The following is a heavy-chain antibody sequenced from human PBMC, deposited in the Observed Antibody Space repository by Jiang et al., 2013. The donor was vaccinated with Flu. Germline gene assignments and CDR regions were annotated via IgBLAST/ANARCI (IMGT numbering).Heavy chain of an antibody. CDR3: AREPSAYYYDSSGQEYYFDY. CDR2: TYYRSKWYN. D-gene: IGHD3-22*01. Sequence: LGRTYYRSKWYNDYAVSVKSRITXNPDTSKNQFSLQLNSVTPEDTAVYYCAREPSAYYYDSSGQEYYFDYWGRGTLVTVSS. V-gene: IGHV6-1*01. J-gene: IGHJ4*02.